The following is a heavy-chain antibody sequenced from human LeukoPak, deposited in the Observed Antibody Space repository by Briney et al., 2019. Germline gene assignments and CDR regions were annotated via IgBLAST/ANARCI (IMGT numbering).Heavy chain of an antibody. J-gene: IGHJ4*02. CDR1: GFTFSSYG. Sequence: AGGSLRLSSSASGFTFSSYGMHWVRQAPGRGLEWVAVIWYDGSKTYYADSVKGRFTISRDNSKNTLYLQMNSLRAEDTAVYYCARGVVDIVATIDYWGQGTLVTVSS. D-gene: IGHD5-12*01. CDR3: ARGVVDIVATIDY. V-gene: IGHV3-33*01. CDR2: IWYDGSKT.